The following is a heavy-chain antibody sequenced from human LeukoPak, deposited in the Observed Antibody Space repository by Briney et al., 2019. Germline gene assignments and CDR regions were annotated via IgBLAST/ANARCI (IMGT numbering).Heavy chain of an antibody. V-gene: IGHV4-39*07. CDR3: ARVFDS. J-gene: IGHJ4*02. Sequence: SETLPLTCTVSGGSVSPSDYYWGWIRQSPVKGLEWIGDVFYTGKTNYNPSLRGRATIPIDTSKNQFSLKLTYVTAADSAVYYCARVFDSWGQGTLVTVSS. CDR2: VFYTGKT. CDR1: GGSVSPSDYY.